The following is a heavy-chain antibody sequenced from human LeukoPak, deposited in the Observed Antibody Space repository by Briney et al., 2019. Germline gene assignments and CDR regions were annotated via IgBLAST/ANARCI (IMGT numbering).Heavy chain of an antibody. CDR3: AKDQKWLVPDGWFDP. V-gene: IGHV3-23*01. CDR2: ISVSGGST. J-gene: IGHJ5*02. Sequence: QAGGSLRLSCAASGFTFSSYAMSWVRHPPGQGLGLVSAISVSGGSTYYADSVKGRFTISRDNSKNTLYLQMNSLRAEDTAVYYCAKDQKWLVPDGWFDPWGQGTLVTVSS. CDR1: GFTFSSYA. D-gene: IGHD6-19*01.